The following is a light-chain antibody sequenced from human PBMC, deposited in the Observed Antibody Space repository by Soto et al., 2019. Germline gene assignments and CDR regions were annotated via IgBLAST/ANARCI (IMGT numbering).Light chain of an antibody. CDR1: ESVSSN. CDR2: GAS. V-gene: IGKV3-15*01. J-gene: IGKJ1*01. Sequence: EIVMTQSPAPLSVSPGERATLSCRASESVSSNLAWYQQKPGQAPRLLIYGASTRATGIPARFSGSGSGTDFTLTISRLQSEDFAVYYCQQYNNWPPWPFGQGTKVDIK. CDR3: QQYNNWPPWP.